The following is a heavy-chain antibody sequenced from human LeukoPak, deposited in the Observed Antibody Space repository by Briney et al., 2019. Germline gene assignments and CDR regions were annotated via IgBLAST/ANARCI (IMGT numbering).Heavy chain of an antibody. J-gene: IGHJ4*02. CDR1: GFTFSTYS. Sequence: GGSLRLSCAASGFTFSTYSMNWVRRAPGKGLEWVSSISSSGSSIQYADSVKGRFTISRDNAKTSLYLQMNSLRAEDTAVYYCAATIVDIVATDNAWGQGTLVTVSS. CDR3: AATIVDIVATDNA. CDR2: ISSSGSSI. D-gene: IGHD5-12*01. V-gene: IGHV3-21*01.